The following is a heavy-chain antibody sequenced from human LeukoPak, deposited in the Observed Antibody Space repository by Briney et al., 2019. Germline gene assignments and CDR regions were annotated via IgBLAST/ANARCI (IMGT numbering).Heavy chain of an antibody. D-gene: IGHD6-19*01. J-gene: IGHJ4*02. CDR2: ISCDGSNK. CDR1: GFTFSSYA. Sequence: GGSLRLSCAASGFTFSSYAMHWVRQAPGKGLEWVAVISCDGSNKYYADSVKGRFTISRDNSKNTLYLQMNSLRAEDTAVYYCARDLSSGWLDYWGQGTLVTVSS. CDR3: ARDLSSGWLDY. V-gene: IGHV3-30*04.